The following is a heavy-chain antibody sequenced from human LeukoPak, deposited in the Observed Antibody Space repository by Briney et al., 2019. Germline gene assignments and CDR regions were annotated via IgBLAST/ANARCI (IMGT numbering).Heavy chain of an antibody. V-gene: IGHV3-30*02. D-gene: IGHD1-26*01. Sequence: PGGSLRLSCAASRFTFSSYGMHWVRQAPGKGLEWVAFIPHDGNNKYYADSVKGRFTISRDNSKNTLYLQMNSLRAEDTAVYYCVKDGDDSGSYLVYWGQGTLVTVSS. CDR2: IPHDGNNK. CDR3: VKDGDDSGSYLVY. CDR1: RFTFSSYG. J-gene: IGHJ4*02.